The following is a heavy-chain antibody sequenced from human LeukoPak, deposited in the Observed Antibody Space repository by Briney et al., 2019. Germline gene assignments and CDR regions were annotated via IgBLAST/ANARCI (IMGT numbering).Heavy chain of an antibody. V-gene: IGHV3-15*01. CDR1: GFTFSNAW. Sequence: NPGGSLRLSCAASGFTFSNAWMSWVRQAPGKGLEWVGRIKSKTDGGTTDYAAPVKGRFTISRDDSKHTLYLQMNSLKTEDTAVHYCTTDLIRGYSGYGIDYWGQGTLVTVSS. CDR3: TTDLIRGYSGYGIDY. CDR2: IKSKTDGGTT. D-gene: IGHD5-12*01. J-gene: IGHJ4*02.